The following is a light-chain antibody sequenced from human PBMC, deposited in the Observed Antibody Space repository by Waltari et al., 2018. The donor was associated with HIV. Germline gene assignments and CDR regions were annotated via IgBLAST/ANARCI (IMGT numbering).Light chain of an antibody. J-gene: IGLJ2*01. V-gene: IGLV3-1*01. CDR3: QAWDSSTCV. CDR2: QDT. Sequence: SYDLTQPPSVSVSPGQPANITCSGDQLGDKYACWYQRKPGQSPVLVIYQDTKRPSGSPERFSGSNAGNTASLTISGTQAMDEADYYCQAWDSSTCVFGGGTKLTVL. CDR1: QLGDKY.